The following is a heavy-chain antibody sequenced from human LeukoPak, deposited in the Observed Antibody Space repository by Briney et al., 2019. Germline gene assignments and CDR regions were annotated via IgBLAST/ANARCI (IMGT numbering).Heavy chain of an antibody. CDR3: AKPISGGLGVTADWFLP. J-gene: IGHJ5*02. D-gene: IGHD2-21*02. V-gene: IGHV3-23*01. CDR2: INANSGTR. Sequence: PGGSVRLSCAASGFPFNNYAVNWVGQPPGKGLEWVSTINANSGTRSYAASVRGRFTISRDNSKHTVYLQLNTLRAEDTAVYYCAKPISGGLGVTADWFLPWGQG. CDR1: GFPFNNYA.